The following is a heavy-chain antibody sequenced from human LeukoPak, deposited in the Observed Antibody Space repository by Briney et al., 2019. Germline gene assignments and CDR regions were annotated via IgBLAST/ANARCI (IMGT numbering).Heavy chain of an antibody. D-gene: IGHD2-2*02. CDR3: AKHLLNPAIYSCLDY. CDR1: GFNVSSNY. V-gene: IGHV3-23*01. Sequence: QPGGSLRLSCAASGFNVSSNYMSWVRQAPGKGPEWVSGFSGGGDSIHYADSVKGRFTISRDNSKSTLYLQMDSLRAEDTALYYCAKHLLNPAIYSCLDYWGQGILVTVSS. CDR2: FSGGGDSI. J-gene: IGHJ4*02.